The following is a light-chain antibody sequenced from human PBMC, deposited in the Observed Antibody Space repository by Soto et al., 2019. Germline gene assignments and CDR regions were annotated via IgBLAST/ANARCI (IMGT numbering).Light chain of an antibody. CDR1: SSNIGAGYD. CDR3: QSYGSSRSGWV. J-gene: IGLJ3*02. V-gene: IGLV1-40*01. Sequence: QSVLTQPPSVSGAPGQRVTISCTESSSNIGAGYDVHWYQQLPGTAPKLLIYGNSNRPSGVPDRFSGSKSGTSASLAITGLQAEDEADYYCQSYGSSRSGWVFGGGTKLTVL. CDR2: GNS.